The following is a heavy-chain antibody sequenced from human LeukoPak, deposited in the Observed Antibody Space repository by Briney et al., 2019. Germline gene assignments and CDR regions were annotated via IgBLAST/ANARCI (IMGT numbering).Heavy chain of an antibody. CDR3: ARTPKPPQTPIYSSGWLNYFDY. J-gene: IGHJ4*02. V-gene: IGHV4-31*03. D-gene: IGHD6-19*01. Sequence: RPLETLSLTCNVSGYSINALANWGWIRQSPGKGLEWIGYIYYSGSTYYNPSLKSRVTISVDTSKNQFSLKLSSVTAADTAVYYCARTPKPPQTPIYSSGWLNYFDYWGQGTLVTVSS. CDR1: GYSINALAN. CDR2: IYYSGST.